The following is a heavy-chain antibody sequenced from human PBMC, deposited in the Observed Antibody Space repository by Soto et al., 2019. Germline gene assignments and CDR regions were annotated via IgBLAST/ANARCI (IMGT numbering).Heavy chain of an antibody. V-gene: IGHV3-21*01. D-gene: IGHD6-13*01. J-gene: IGHJ6*02. CDR1: GFTVSSYS. CDR3: ARVGSSSWGGMEV. CDR2: ISSSSSYI. Sequence: XGSLGLSFAASGFTVSSYSMNWVRQAPGKGLEWVSSISSSSSYIYYADSVKGRFTISRDNAKNSLYLQMSSLRAEDTAVYYCARVGSSSWGGMEVWGQGTTVTVSS.